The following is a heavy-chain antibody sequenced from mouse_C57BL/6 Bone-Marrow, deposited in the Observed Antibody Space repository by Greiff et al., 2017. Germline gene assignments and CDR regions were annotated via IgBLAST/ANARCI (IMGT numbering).Heavy chain of an antibody. CDR3: AGVLPTNGYCDV. Sequence: VQLKESGPGLVKPSQSLFLTCSITGFPITSGYYWIWIRQSPGKPLEWMGYITHSGETFYNPSLQSPISITRDTSKNQFFLQLNSVTTEDTAMYYCAGVLPTNGYCDVWGTGTTVTVSS. D-gene: IGHD1-3*01. J-gene: IGHJ1*03. CDR1: GFPITSGYY. CDR2: ITHSGET. V-gene: IGHV12-3*01.